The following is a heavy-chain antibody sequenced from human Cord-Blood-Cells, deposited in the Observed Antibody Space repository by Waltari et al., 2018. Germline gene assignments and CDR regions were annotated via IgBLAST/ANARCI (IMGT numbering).Heavy chain of an antibody. CDR1: GFTFSSYS. D-gene: IGHD4-17*01. Sequence: EVQLVESGGGLVKPGGSLRISCAASGFTFSSYSMNWVRQAPGKGLEWVSSISSSSSYIYYADSVKGRFTISRDNAKNSLYLQMNSLRAEDTAVYYCARDTTGWFDPWGQGTLVTVSS. CDR3: ARDTTGWFDP. V-gene: IGHV3-21*01. CDR2: ISSSSSYI. J-gene: IGHJ5*02.